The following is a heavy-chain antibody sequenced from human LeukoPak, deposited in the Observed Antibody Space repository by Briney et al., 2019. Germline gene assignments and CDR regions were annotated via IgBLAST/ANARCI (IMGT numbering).Heavy chain of an antibody. CDR3: VKDIQLST. CDR2: IGSSGGST. D-gene: IGHD5-24*01. Sequence: GGSRRLSCAASGFNFITAAMTWVRQAPGKGLEWVSLIGSSGGSTYYADSVKGRFTISRDNSNHTLSLQMNSLRVEDTAIYYCVKDIQLSTWGLGTTATVSS. J-gene: IGHJ3*01. CDR1: GFNFITAA. V-gene: IGHV3-23*01.